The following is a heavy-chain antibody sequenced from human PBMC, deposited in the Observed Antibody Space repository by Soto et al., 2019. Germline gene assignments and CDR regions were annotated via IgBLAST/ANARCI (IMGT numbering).Heavy chain of an antibody. D-gene: IGHD3-16*01. CDR1: GFTFSSYW. J-gene: IGHJ6*02. Sequence: EVQLVESGGGLVQPGGSLRLSCAASGFTFSSYWMSWVRQAPGKGLEWVANIKQDGSEKYYVDSVKGRFTISRDNAKNSLYLQMNSLRAEDTAVYYCARDQGGWGSLYYYGMDVWGQGTTVTVSS. V-gene: IGHV3-7*01. CDR3: ARDQGGWGSLYYYGMDV. CDR2: IKQDGSEK.